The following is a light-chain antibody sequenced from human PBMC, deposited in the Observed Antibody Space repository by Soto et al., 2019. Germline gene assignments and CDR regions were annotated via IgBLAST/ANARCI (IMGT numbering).Light chain of an antibody. J-gene: IGKJ5*01. CDR1: QSLSSW. CDR3: QQSYSTLSIT. Sequence: DIQMTQSPSTLSASVGDRVTITCRASQSLSSWLAWYQQKPGKAPKLLIYKASSLGSGVPARFSGSGSGTEYTLTISSLQPDDFATYYCQQSYSTLSITFGQGTRLEIK. CDR2: KAS. V-gene: IGKV1-5*03.